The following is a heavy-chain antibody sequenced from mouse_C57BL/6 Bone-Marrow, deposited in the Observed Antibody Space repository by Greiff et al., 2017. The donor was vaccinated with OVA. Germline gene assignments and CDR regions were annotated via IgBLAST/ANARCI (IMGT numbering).Heavy chain of an antibody. CDR3: ARWGYYSSRGDFDY. CDR2: IYPRSGNT. J-gene: IGHJ2*01. CDR1: GYTFTSYG. V-gene: IGHV1-81*01. Sequence: VQLKESGAELARPGASVKLSCKASGYTFTSYGISWVKQRTGQGLEWIGEIYPRSGNTYYNEKFKGKATLTADKSSSTAYMELRSLTAEDSAVYVCARWGYYSSRGDFDYWGQGTTLTVSS. D-gene: IGHD1-1*01.